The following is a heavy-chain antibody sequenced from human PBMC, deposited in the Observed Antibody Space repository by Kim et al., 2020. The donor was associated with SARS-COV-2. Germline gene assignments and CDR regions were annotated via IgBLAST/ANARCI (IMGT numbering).Heavy chain of an antibody. V-gene: IGHV3-74*01. J-gene: IGHJ4*02. CDR1: GFTFSYSW. CDR2: VSPYETRT. CDR3: SRELAGAADY. Sequence: GGSLRLSCAASGFTFSYSWMPWVRLAPGKGLVWVSRVSPYETRTDYADSVKGRFTISRDDARRTLYLQMTSLRVEDTGVYFCSRELAGAADYWGQGTLVTVSS. D-gene: IGHD1-26*01.